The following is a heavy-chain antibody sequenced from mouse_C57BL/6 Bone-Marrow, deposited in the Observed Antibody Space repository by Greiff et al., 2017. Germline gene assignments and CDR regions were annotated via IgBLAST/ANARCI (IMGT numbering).Heavy chain of an antibody. Sequence: QVPLQQPGAELVMPGASVKLSCKASGYTFTSYWMHWVKQRPGQGLEWIGEIDPSDSYTNYNQKFKGKSTLTVDKSSSTAYMQLSSLTSEDTAVYYCARGGTTAGDYWGQGTTLTVSS. V-gene: IGHV1-69*01. D-gene: IGHD1-2*01. CDR3: ARGGTTAGDY. CDR2: IDPSDSYT. CDR1: GYTFTSYW. J-gene: IGHJ2*01.